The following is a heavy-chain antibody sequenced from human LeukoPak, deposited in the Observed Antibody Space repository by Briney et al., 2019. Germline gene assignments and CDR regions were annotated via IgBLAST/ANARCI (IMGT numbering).Heavy chain of an antibody. CDR2: INHSGST. CDR1: GGSFSGYY. CDR3: ARVPRVRHGGRGYNWFDP. D-gene: IGHD3-16*01. V-gene: IGHV4-34*01. Sequence: SETLSLTCAVYGGSFSGYYWSWIRQPLGKGLEWIGEINHSGSTNYNPSLKSRVTISVDTSKNQFSLKLSSVTAADTAVYYCARVPRVRHGGRGYNWFDPWGQGTLVTVSS. J-gene: IGHJ5*02.